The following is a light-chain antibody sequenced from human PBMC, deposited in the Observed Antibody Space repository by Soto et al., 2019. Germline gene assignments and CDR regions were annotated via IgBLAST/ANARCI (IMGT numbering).Light chain of an antibody. Sequence: QPVLTQPPSASGTPGQRVIISCSGSSSNLGSNSGNWYQQLPGTAPKLLIYNTYQRPLGVPDRFSGSKSGTSASLAISGLQSEDEGDYFYAAWDDSLNGPVFGGGTKLTVL. CDR2: NTY. V-gene: IGLV1-44*01. CDR3: AAWDDSLNGPV. J-gene: IGLJ3*02. CDR1: SSNLGSNS.